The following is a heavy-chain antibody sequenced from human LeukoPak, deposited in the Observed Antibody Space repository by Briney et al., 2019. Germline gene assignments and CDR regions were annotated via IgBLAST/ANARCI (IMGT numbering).Heavy chain of an antibody. D-gene: IGHD6-13*01. CDR3: ARVGAAAGTFVGAPFDY. Sequence: GGSLRLSCAASGFTFSTYAMHWVRQAPGKGLEYVSSITSNGGSTYYANSVKGRFTISRDNSKNTLYLQMGSLRPEDMAVYYCARVGAAAGTFVGAPFDYWGQGTLATVSS. V-gene: IGHV3-64*01. J-gene: IGHJ4*02. CDR1: GFTFSTYA. CDR2: ITSNGGST.